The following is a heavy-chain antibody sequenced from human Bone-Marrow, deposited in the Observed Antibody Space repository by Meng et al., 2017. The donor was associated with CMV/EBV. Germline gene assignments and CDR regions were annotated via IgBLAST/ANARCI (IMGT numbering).Heavy chain of an antibody. Sequence: GESLKISCTGSGFTFGDYAMSWVRQAPGKGLEWVGFIRSKVYGGTTEYAASVKGRFTIARDDSKSIAYLQMNSLKTEDTAVYYCTRDYTGTGKYYFDYWGQGTLVTVSS. CDR1: GFTFGDYA. D-gene: IGHD1-1*01. CDR2: IRSKVYGGTT. J-gene: IGHJ4*02. V-gene: IGHV3-49*04. CDR3: TRDYTGTGKYYFDY.